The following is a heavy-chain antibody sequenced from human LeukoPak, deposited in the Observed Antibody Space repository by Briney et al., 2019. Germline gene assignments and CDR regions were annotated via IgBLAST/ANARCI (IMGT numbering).Heavy chain of an antibody. CDR3: TTFSRYEAYDY. D-gene: IGHD3-3*01. J-gene: IGHJ4*02. CDR2: IKTNTDGGTT. Sequence: GGSLRLSCAASGFTFSNAWMSWVRRAPGKGLEWVGRIKTNTDGGTTDYAVPVRGRFTISRDDSKNTLYLQMNSLKTEDTAVYYCTTFSRYEAYDYWGQGTLVTVSS. V-gene: IGHV3-15*01. CDR1: GFTFSNAW.